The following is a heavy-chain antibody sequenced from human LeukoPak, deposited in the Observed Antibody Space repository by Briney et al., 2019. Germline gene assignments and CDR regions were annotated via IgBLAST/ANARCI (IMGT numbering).Heavy chain of an antibody. V-gene: IGHV4-38-2*02. CDR1: GYSISSGFY. Sequence: SETLSLTCTVSGYSISSGFYWGWIRQPPGKGLACIGSIYHSGSTYYNPSLKSRVTISVDTSKNQFSLNLSSVTAADTAMYYCARAVGTSRNFFDYWGQGTLVTVSS. D-gene: IGHD4-23*01. CDR2: IYHSGST. CDR3: ARAVGTSRNFFDY. J-gene: IGHJ4*02.